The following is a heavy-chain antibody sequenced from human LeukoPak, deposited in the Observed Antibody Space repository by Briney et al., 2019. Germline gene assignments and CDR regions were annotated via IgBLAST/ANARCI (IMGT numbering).Heavy chain of an antibody. CDR1: GFTFSSYG. CDR2: ISGSGGST. CDR3: AKPVDVWFGEVGYYFDY. V-gene: IGHV3-23*01. D-gene: IGHD3-10*01. J-gene: IGHJ4*02. Sequence: GGSLRLSCAASGFTFSSYGMSWVRQAPGKGLEWVSAISGSGGSTYYADSVKGRFTISRDNSKNTLYLQMNSLRAEDTAVYYCAKPVDVWFGEVGYYFDYWGQGTLVTVSS.